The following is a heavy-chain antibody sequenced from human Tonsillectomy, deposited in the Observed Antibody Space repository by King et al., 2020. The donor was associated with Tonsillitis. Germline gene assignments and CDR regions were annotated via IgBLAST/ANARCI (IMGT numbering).Heavy chain of an antibody. CDR3: ARDFAYYSRTYYFDY. V-gene: IGHV3-30-3*01. J-gene: IGHJ4*02. Sequence: VQLVESGGGVVQPGRSLRLSCAASGFTFSSYAMHWVRQAPGKGLEWVAVISYEGSNKYYADSVKGLFTISRDNSKNTLYLQMNNLRAGDTAVYYCARDFAYYSRTYYFDYWGQGTLVTVSS. CDR2: ISYEGSNK. CDR1: GFTFSSYA. D-gene: IGHD2-2*01.